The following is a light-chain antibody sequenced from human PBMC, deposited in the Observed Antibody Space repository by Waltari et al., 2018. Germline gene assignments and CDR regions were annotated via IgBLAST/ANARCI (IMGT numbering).Light chain of an antibody. CDR1: QSLFNSPNNNNY. Sequence: DIVMTQSPDSLTVCLGERATIYCKSSQSLFNSPNNNNYLAWYQQKPGQPPKLLPCWASTRESWVPDRFSGGGSETDFTLTVTNVHAEDVALYYCQHYYTPPYTFGQGTRLEIK. J-gene: IGKJ2*01. CDR3: QHYYTPPYT. V-gene: IGKV4-1*01. CDR2: WAS.